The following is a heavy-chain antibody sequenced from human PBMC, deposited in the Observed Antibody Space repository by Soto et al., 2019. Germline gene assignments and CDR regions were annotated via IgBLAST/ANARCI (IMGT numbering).Heavy chain of an antibody. V-gene: IGHV1-18*04. D-gene: IGHD2-15*01. CDR1: GYTFTSYG. CDR2: ISAYNGNT. CDR3: ARVGVVAAKDYYYYGMDV. J-gene: IGHJ6*02. Sequence: ASVKVSCKXSGYTFTSYGISWVRQAPGQGLEWMGWISAYNGNTNYAQKLQGRVTMTTDTSTSTAYMELRSLRSDDTAVYYCARVGVVAAKDYYYYGMDVWGQGTTVTVSS.